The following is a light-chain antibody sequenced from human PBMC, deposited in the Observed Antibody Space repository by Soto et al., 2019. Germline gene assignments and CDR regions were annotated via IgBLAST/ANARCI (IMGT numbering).Light chain of an antibody. CDR3: QQRHMWPIT. J-gene: IGKJ5*01. Sequence: EIVMTQYPPTLSASPGERVTLSCRASQNIAGNLAWYQQKPGQAPRLLIDNASTRATGVPARFSGSGSGTDFTLTISSLEPEDSAVYYCQQRHMWPITFGQGTRLEIK. CDR2: NAS. V-gene: IGKV3-15*01. CDR1: QNIAGN.